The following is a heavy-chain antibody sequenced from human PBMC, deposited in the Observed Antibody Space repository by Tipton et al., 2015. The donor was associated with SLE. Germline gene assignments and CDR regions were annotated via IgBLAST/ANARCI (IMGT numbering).Heavy chain of an antibody. CDR1: GGSISSGGYY. Sequence: LRLSCTVSGGSISSGGYYWSWIRQHPGKGLEWIGYIYYSGSTYYNPSLRSRVTISVDTSKNQFSLKLSSVTAADTAVYYCASLTPGNLAFDIWGQGTMVTVPS. J-gene: IGHJ3*02. D-gene: IGHD4-23*01. CDR3: ASLTPGNLAFDI. CDR2: IYYSGST. V-gene: IGHV4-30-4*08.